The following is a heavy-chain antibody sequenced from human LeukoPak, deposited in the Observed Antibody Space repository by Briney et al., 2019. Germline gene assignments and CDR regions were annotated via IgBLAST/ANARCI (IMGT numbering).Heavy chain of an antibody. CDR3: ARDLGLRAYDSSGPDY. D-gene: IGHD3-22*01. CDR1: GYTLTSYY. V-gene: IGHV1-46*01. CDR2: INPSGGST. J-gene: IGHJ4*02. Sequence: GASVKVSCKASGYTLTSYYMHWVRQAPGQGLEWMGIINPSGGSTSYAQKFQGRVTMTRDTSTSTVYMELSSLRSEDTAVYYCARDLGLRAYDSSGPDYWGQGTLVTVSS.